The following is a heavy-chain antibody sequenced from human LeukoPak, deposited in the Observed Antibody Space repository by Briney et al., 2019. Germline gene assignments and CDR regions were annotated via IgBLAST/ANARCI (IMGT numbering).Heavy chain of an antibody. Sequence: ASVKVSCKASGYTFTGYYMHWVRQAPGQGLEWMGRINPNSGGTNYAQKFQGRVTMTRDTSISTAYMERSRLRSDDTAVYYCARGGFFWSGYPVGYFDYWGQGPLVTVSS. CDR3: ARGGFFWSGYPVGYFDY. V-gene: IGHV1-2*06. CDR2: INPNSGGT. D-gene: IGHD3-3*01. J-gene: IGHJ4*02. CDR1: GYTFTGYY.